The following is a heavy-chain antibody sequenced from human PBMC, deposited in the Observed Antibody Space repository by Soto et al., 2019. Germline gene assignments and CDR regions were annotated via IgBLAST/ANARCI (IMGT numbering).Heavy chain of an antibody. V-gene: IGHV1-18*01. CDR2: ISAYNGNT. J-gene: IGHJ3*02. Sequence: ASVKVSCKASGYTFTSYGISWVRQAPGQGLEWMGWISAYNGNTNYAQKLQGRVTMTTDTSTSTAYMELRSLRSDDTAVYYCASYAGYSSGWNHDAFDIWGQGTMVTVSS. CDR3: ASYAGYSSGWNHDAFDI. D-gene: IGHD6-19*01. CDR1: GYTFTSYG.